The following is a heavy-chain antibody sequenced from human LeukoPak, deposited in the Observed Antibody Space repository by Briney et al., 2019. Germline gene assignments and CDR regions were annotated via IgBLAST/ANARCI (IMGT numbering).Heavy chain of an antibody. CDR1: GYTFTSNY. J-gene: IGHJ4*02. CDR3: ARDQEGFDY. CDR2: IYPRDGST. V-gene: IGHV1-46*01. Sequence: ASVKVSCKASGYTFTSNYIHWVRQAPGQGLEWMGMIYPRDGSTSYAQKFQGRVTVTRDTSTSTVHMELSGLRSEDTAVYYCARDQEGFDYWGQGTLVAVSS.